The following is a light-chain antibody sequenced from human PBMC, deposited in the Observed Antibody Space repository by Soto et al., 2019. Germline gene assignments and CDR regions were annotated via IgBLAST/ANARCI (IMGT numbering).Light chain of an antibody. CDR3: QHYHNWPLT. Sequence: EVVMTLSPATLSMSPGDSATLSCRASQRISNKLAWYQRKPGQAPRLLIYDASTRATGVPARFSGSGSGTEFTLSISSLQSEDFAIYYCQHYHNWPLTFGQGTNVEI. J-gene: IGKJ1*01. CDR1: QRISNK. V-gene: IGKV3-15*01. CDR2: DAS.